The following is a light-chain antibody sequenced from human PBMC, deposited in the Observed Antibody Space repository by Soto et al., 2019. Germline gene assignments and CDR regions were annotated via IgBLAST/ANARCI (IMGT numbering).Light chain of an antibody. V-gene: IGLV2-14*01. Sequence: QSVLTQPASVSGSPGQSITISCTGTNSDVGAYNYVSWFQQPPGRAPKLIIFEVSNRPSGVSHRFSGSKSGNTASLTISGLQTEDEADYYCLSYTVTSILVFGGGTKLTVL. CDR2: EVS. J-gene: IGLJ3*02. CDR1: NSDVGAYNY. CDR3: LSYTVTSILV.